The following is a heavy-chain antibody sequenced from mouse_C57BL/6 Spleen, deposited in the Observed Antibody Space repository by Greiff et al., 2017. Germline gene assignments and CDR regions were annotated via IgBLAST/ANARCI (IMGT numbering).Heavy chain of an antibody. D-gene: IGHD1-1*01. V-gene: IGHV5-12*01. CDR2: ISNGGGST. Sequence: EVKLMESGGGLVQPGGSLKLSCAASGFTFSDYYMYWVRQTPEKRLEWVAYISNGGGSTYYPDTVKGRFTISRDNAKNPLYLQMSRLKSEDTAMYYCARLRDYYGSSPFAYWGQGTLVTVSA. CDR1: GFTFSDYY. J-gene: IGHJ3*01. CDR3: ARLRDYYGSSPFAY.